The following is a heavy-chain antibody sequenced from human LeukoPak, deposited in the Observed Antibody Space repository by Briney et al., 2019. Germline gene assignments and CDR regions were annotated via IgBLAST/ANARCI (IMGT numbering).Heavy chain of an antibody. CDR1: GYTFTSYD. Sequence: ASVKVSCKASGYTFTSYDINWVRQATGQGLEWMGWMNPNSGNTGYAQKFQSRVTMTRNTSISTAYMELSSLRSEDTAVYYCARGRAARRGNWFDPWGQGTLVTVSS. J-gene: IGHJ5*02. CDR2: MNPNSGNT. CDR3: ARGRAARRGNWFDP. V-gene: IGHV1-8*01. D-gene: IGHD6-6*01.